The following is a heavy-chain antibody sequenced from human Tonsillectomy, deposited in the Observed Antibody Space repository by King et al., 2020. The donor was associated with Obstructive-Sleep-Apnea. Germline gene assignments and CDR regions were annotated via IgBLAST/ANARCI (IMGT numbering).Heavy chain of an antibody. Sequence: VQLQQWGAGLLKPSETLSLTCGVYGGSFSNYYWSWIRQPPGKGLEWIGEINYSGSTNYNPSLKIRVTTSVDTSKNQFSLKLSSVTAADTAVYYCARRWIVVVTATRGSAFDIWGQGTMVTVSS. D-gene: IGHD2-21*02. J-gene: IGHJ3*02. V-gene: IGHV4-34*01. CDR3: ARRWIVVVTATRGSAFDI. CDR2: INYSGST. CDR1: GGSFSNYY.